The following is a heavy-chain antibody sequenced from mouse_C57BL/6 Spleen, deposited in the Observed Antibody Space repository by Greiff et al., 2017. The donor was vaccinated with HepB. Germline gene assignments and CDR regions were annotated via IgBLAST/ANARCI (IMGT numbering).Heavy chain of an antibody. J-gene: IGHJ1*03. Sequence: QVQLQQSGPELVKPGASVKISCKASGYAFSSSWMNWVKQRPGKGLEWIGRIYPGDGDTNYNGKFKGKATLTADKSSSTAYMQLSSLTSEDSAVYFCARSGFIRESFDVWGTGTTVTVSS. CDR2: IYPGDGDT. CDR3: ARSGFIRESFDV. D-gene: IGHD1-1*01. V-gene: IGHV1-82*01. CDR1: GYAFSSSW.